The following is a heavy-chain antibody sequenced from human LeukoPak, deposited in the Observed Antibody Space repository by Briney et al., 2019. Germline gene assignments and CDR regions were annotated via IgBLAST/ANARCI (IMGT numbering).Heavy chain of an antibody. CDR3: AKVSRRYCSSTSCYYFDY. CDR1: GFNFRAYW. D-gene: IGHD2-2*01. J-gene: IGHJ4*02. Sequence: GGSLRLSCTTSGFNFRAYWMAWVRQAPGKGLEWVANIHQHGSKENYVDSVKGRFTISRDNAKNSLYLQMNSLRAEDTALYYCAKVSRRYCSSTSCYYFDYWGQGTLVTVSS. CDR2: IHQHGSKE. V-gene: IGHV3-7*03.